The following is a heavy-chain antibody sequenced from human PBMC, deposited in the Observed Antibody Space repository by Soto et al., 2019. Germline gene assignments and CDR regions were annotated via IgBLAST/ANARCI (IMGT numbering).Heavy chain of an antibody. V-gene: IGHV4-31*03. CDR3: ARGGSDIVVVPAAIGLAYYYYYYMDV. D-gene: IGHD2-2*01. J-gene: IGHJ6*03. CDR1: GGSISSGGYY. CDR2: IYYSGST. Sequence: SETLSLTCTVSGGSISSGGYYWSWIRQHPGKGLEWIGYIYYSGSTYYNPSLKSRVTISVDTSKNQFSLKLSSVTAADTAVYYCARGGSDIVVVPAAIGLAYYYYYYMDVWGKGTTVTVSS.